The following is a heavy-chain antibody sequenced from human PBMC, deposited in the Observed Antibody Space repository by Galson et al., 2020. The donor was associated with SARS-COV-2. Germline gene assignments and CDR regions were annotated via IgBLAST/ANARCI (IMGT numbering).Heavy chain of an antibody. V-gene: IGHV3-30*04. Sequence: GESLKISCAASGFIFSISGFHWVRQAPGKGLEWVAVISHDGDYKDYRDSVKGRFTISRDNSNNLLFLEVNNLRPEDTAVYYCAREGLEISGEAMDVWGQGTTVTVSS. CDR1: GFIFSISG. CDR2: ISHDGDYK. J-gene: IGHJ6*02. D-gene: IGHD3-3*01. CDR3: AREGLEISGEAMDV.